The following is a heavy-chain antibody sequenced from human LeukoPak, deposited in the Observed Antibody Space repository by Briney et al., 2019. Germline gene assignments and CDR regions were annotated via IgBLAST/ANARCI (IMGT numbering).Heavy chain of an antibody. V-gene: IGHV3-7*05. CDR2: MKEDGSQK. D-gene: IGHD5-18*01. J-gene: IGHJ4*02. Sequence: GGSLRLSCAATGFTFSSYWMSWVRQAPGKGLERVANMKEDGSQKYYVDSVKGRFTISRDNAKNSLYLQMNSLRAEDTAVYYCARGGYTYHYWGQGTLVTVSS. CDR3: ARGGYTYHY. CDR1: GFTFSSYW.